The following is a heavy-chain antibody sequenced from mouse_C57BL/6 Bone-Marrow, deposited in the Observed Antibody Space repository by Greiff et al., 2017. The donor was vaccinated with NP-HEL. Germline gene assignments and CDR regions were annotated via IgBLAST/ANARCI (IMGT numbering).Heavy chain of an antibody. J-gene: IGHJ2*01. Sequence: EVKLVESGGDLVKPGGSLKLSCAASGFTFSSYGMSWVRQTPDKRLEWVATISSGGSYTYYPDSVKGRFTISRDNAKNTLYLQMSSLKSEDTAMYYCARHGDYYGDYWGQGTTLTVSS. CDR1: GFTFSSYG. CDR2: ISSGGSYT. CDR3: ARHGDYYGDY. D-gene: IGHD3-3*01. V-gene: IGHV5-6*02.